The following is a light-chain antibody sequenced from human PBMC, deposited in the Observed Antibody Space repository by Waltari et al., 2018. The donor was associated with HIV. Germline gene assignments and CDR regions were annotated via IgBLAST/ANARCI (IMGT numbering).Light chain of an antibody. Sequence: QSVLTQPPSASGTTGQRVTVSCSGSRSNIGSNYVYWYQQLPGTAPKLLIYRNYQRPSVVPDRFSGSKSGTSASLAISGLRSEDEADYYCAAWDGSLSNYVFGTGTKVTVL. CDR2: RNY. CDR3: AAWDGSLSNYV. J-gene: IGLJ1*01. V-gene: IGLV1-47*01. CDR1: RSNIGSNY.